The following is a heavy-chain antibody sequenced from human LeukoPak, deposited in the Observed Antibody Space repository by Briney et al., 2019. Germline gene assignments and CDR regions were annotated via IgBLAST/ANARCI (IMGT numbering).Heavy chain of an antibody. D-gene: IGHD3-16*02. V-gene: IGHV1-2*02. J-gene: IGHJ4*02. CDR1: GYTFTGYY. CDR3: ARDVYDYVWGSYRWIDY. CDR2: INPNSGGT. Sequence: WASVKVSCKASGYTFTGYYMHWVRQAPGQGLEWMGWINPNSGGTNYAQKFQGRVTMTRDTSISTAYMELSRLRSDDTAVYYCARDVYDYVWGSYRWIDYWGQGTLVTVSS.